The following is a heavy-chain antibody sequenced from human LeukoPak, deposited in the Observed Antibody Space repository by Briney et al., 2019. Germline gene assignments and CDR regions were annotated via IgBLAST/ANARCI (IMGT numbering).Heavy chain of an antibody. CDR2: ISSSSSYI. CDR3: ATQWELELLFDY. CDR1: GFTFSSYS. J-gene: IGHJ4*02. D-gene: IGHD1-7*01. V-gene: IGHV3-21*04. Sequence: PGGSLRLSCAASGFTFSSYSMNWVRQAPGKGLEWVSSISSSSSYIYYADSVKGRFTISRDNAKNSLYLQMNSLRAEDTAVYYCATQWELELLFDYWGQGTLVTVSS.